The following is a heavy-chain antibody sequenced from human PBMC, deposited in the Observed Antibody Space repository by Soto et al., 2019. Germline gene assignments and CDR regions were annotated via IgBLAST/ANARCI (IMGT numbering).Heavy chain of an antibody. D-gene: IGHD6-19*01. V-gene: IGHV3-33*01. CDR3: ARDTSSGWPAFDY. Sequence: GGSLRLSCAASGFTFSSYGMHWVRQAPGKGLEWVAVIWYDGSNKYYADSVKGRFTISRDNSKNTLYLQMNSLRAEDTAVYYCARDTSSGWPAFDYWGQGTLVTVSS. CDR2: IWYDGSNK. J-gene: IGHJ4*02. CDR1: GFTFSSYG.